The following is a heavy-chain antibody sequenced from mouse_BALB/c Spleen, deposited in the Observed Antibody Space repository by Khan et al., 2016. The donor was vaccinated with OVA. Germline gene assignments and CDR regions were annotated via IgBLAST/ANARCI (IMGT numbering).Heavy chain of an antibody. V-gene: IGHV3-8*02. D-gene: IGHD2-14*01. CDR3: AGRTNRYAFVY. J-gene: IGHJ3*01. CDR1: GDSITTGY. CDR2: IIYTGYT. Sequence: EVKLEVSGPSLVKPSQTLSLTCSVTGDSITTGYWNWIRKFPGNKLEYMGYIIYTGYTYYNPSLKSRISITRHTSNNQYYLQLNSVTDEDTATYYGAGRTNRYAFVYWGKGTLVTVPA.